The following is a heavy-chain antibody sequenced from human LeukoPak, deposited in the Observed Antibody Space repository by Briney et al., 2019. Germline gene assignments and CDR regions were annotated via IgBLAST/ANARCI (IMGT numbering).Heavy chain of an antibody. CDR3: AFNQTPHYTDV. CDR2: IGGTGGST. Sequence: PGGSLRLSCAASGFTFSSYVISWVRQAPGKGLEWVSHIGGTGGSTYYADSVKGRFTLSRDNSKNTLYLQMNSLRVDDAAVYYCAFNQTPHYTDVWGKGTTVTVSS. J-gene: IGHJ6*03. V-gene: IGHV3-23*01. CDR1: GFTFSSYV.